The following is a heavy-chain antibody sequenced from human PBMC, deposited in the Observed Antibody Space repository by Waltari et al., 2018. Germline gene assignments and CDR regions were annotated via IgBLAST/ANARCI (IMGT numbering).Heavy chain of an antibody. CDR2: FYRGGGT. CDR3: AKSESGYYDAFDV. CDR1: GFTISSDY. V-gene: IGHV3-66*02. Sequence: EVQLVQSGGGLVQPGGSLRLSCAASGFTISSDYMTWVRQAPGKGLEWVSGFYRGGGTYYAESVKGRFIISRDDSKNTLYLQMNSLRPEDTAVYYCAKSESGYYDAFDVWGQGTMVTVSS. D-gene: IGHD3-3*01. J-gene: IGHJ3*01.